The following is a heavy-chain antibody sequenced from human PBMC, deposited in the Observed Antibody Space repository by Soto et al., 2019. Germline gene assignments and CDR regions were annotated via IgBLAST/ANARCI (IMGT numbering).Heavy chain of an antibody. CDR1: GYTFTSYG. CDR2: ISAYNGNT. J-gene: IGHJ6*02. CDR3: ARDRARGYSGYDFPYYYYGMDV. V-gene: IGHV1-18*04. Sequence: QVQLVQSGAEVKKPGASVKVSCKASGYTFTSYGISWVRQAPGQGLEWMGWISAYNGNTNYAQKLKGRVTMTTDTSTSTAYMELRSLRSDDTAVYYCARDRARGYSGYDFPYYYYGMDVWGQGTTVTVSS. D-gene: IGHD5-12*01.